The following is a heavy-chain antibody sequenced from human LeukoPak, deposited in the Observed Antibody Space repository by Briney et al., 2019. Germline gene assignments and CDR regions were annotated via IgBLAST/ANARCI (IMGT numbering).Heavy chain of an antibody. CDR2: IXXILGIA. CDR3: ARIHCSSTSCYTGGAFDI. D-gene: IGHD2-2*02. Sequence: CXAXXXTFSSXXXXWVXXXPXXXXEXXGXIXXILGIANYAQKFQGRVTITADKSTSTAYMELSSLRSEDTAVYYCARIHCSSTSCYTGGAFDIWGQGTMVTVSS. V-gene: IGHV1-69*02. J-gene: IGHJ3*02. CDR1: XXTFSSXX.